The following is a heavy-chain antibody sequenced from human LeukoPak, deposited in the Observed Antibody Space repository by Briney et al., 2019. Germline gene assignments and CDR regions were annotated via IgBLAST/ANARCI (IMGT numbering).Heavy chain of an antibody. CDR1: GFTFSSYG. J-gene: IGHJ4*02. D-gene: IGHD3-10*01. V-gene: IGHV3-33*01. CDR3: ATPYYGSGSSH. CDR2: IWYDGSNK. Sequence: GGSLRLSCAASGFTFSSYGMHWVRQAPGKGLEWVAVIWYDGSNKYYADSVKGRFTISRDNSKNTLYLRMNSLRAEDTAVYYCATPYYGSGSSHWGQGTLVTVSS.